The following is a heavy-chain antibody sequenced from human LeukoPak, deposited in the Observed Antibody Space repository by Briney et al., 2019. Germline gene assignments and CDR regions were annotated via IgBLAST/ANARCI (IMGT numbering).Heavy chain of an antibody. Sequence: GGSLRLSCAASGFTFDDYAMHWVRQAPGKGLEWVSGISWNSGSIGYADSVKGRFTISRDNAKNSLYLQMNSLRAEDTALYYCAKVTSYGFADAFNIWGQGTMVTVSS. J-gene: IGHJ3*02. V-gene: IGHV3-9*01. CDR3: AKVTSYGFADAFNI. CDR1: GFTFDDYA. D-gene: IGHD5-18*01. CDR2: ISWNSGSI.